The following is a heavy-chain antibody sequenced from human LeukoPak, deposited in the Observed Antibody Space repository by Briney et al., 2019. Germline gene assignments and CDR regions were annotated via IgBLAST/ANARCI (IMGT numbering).Heavy chain of an antibody. CDR2: IYYSGST. Sequence: PSQTLSLTCTVSGGSISSSSYYWSWIRQPPGKGLEWIGRIYYSGSTYYNPSLKSRVTISVDTSKNQFSLKLSSVTAADTAVYYCGRVGILPGAGGDDDFDIWGTGTMVTVS. CDR3: GRVGILPGAGGDDDFDI. CDR1: GGSISSSSYY. V-gene: IGHV4-39*07. J-gene: IGHJ3*02. D-gene: IGHD6-13*01.